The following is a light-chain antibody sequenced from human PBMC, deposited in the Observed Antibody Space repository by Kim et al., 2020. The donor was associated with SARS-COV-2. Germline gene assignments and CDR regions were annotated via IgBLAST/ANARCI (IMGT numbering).Light chain of an antibody. CDR3: QQLSHYPHP. V-gene: IGKV1-9*01. J-gene: IGKJ2*01. Sequence: DIQLTQSPSFLSASVGDRVTITCRASQGISSYLAWYQQKPGKAPKLLIYAASTLQSGVPSRFSGSGSGTEFTLTISSLQPEDFATYYCQQLSHYPHPFGQGTKLEI. CDR2: AAS. CDR1: QGISSY.